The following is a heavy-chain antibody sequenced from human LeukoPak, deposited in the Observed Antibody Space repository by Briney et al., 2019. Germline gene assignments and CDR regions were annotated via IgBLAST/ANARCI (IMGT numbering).Heavy chain of an antibody. V-gene: IGHV3-30-3*01. Sequence: PGGSLRLPCAASGFTFSSYAMHWVRQAPGKGLEWVSIISYDGSNKYYADSVKGRFTISRDNSKNTLWLQMNSLRAEDTAVYYCARDGDYYDSSGYSDYWGQGTLVTVSS. D-gene: IGHD3-22*01. CDR2: ISYDGSNK. J-gene: IGHJ4*02. CDR3: ARDGDYYDSSGYSDY. CDR1: GFTFSSYA.